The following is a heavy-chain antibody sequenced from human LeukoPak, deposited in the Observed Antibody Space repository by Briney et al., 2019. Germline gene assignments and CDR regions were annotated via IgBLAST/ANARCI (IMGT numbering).Heavy chain of an antibody. Sequence: SETLSLTCAVYGGSFSGYNWSWIRQPPGKGLEWIGEVNHIGGTNYNPSLKSRVTISVDTSKNQFSLKLSSVTAADTAVYYCARAVFGVVKFWEYYYYMDVWGKGTTVTVSS. V-gene: IGHV4-34*01. J-gene: IGHJ6*03. CDR1: GGSFSGYN. CDR3: ARAVFGVVKFWEYYYYMDV. D-gene: IGHD3-3*01. CDR2: VNHIGGT.